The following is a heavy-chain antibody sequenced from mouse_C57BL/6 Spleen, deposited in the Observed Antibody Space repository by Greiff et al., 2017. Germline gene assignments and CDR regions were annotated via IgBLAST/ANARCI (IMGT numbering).Heavy chain of an antibody. CDR2: IHPNSGST. CDR1: GYTFTSYW. V-gene: IGHV1-64*01. J-gene: IGHJ4*01. Sequence: VQLQQPGAELVKPGASVKLSCKASGYTFTSYWMHWVKQRPGQGLEWIGMIHPNSGSTNYNEKFKSKATLTVDKSSSTAYMQLSSLTSEDSAVYCCAREGLGSNYVMDYWGQGTSVTVSS. CDR3: AREGLGSNYVMDY. D-gene: IGHD3-1*01.